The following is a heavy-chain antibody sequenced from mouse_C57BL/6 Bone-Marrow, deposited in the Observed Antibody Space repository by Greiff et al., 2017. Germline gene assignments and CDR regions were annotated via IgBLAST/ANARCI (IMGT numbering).Heavy chain of an antibody. CDR1: GYSFTDYN. Sequence: VQLQQSGPELVKPGASVKISCKASGYSFTDYNMNWVKQSNGKSLEWIGVINPNYGTTSYNQKFKDKATLTVDQSSSTAYRQLNSLTSEDSAVYYGARGYDYDYAMDYWGQGTSVTGSS. CDR2: INPNYGTT. J-gene: IGHJ4*01. CDR3: ARGYDYDYAMDY. D-gene: IGHD2-4*01. V-gene: IGHV1-39*01.